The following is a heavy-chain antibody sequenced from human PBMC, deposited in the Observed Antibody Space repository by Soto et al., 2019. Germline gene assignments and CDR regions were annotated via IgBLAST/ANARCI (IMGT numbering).Heavy chain of an antibody. Sequence: EVQLVESGGGLVKPGGSLRLSCAASGFTFSSYSMNWVRQAPGKGLEWVSSISSSSSYIYYADSVKGRFTISRDNAKNSLYLQMNSLRAEHTAVYYCARDRGDIVVVVAATPESAFDIWGQGTMVTVSS. CDR1: GFTFSSYS. V-gene: IGHV3-21*01. CDR3: ARDRGDIVVVVAATPESAFDI. CDR2: ISSSSSYI. J-gene: IGHJ3*02. D-gene: IGHD2-15*01.